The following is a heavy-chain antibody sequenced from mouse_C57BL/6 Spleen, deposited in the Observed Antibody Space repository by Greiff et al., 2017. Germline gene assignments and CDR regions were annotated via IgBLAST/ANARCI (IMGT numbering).Heavy chain of an antibody. CDR2: INPSNGGT. J-gene: IGHJ4*01. Sequence: QVQLQQPGTELVKPGASVKLSCKASGYTFTSYWMHWVKQRPGQGLEWIGNINPSNGGTNYNEKFKSKATLTVDKSSSTAYLQLSSLTSEDSAVYYCARGLLRSYAMDYWGQGTSVTVSS. D-gene: IGHD1-1*01. V-gene: IGHV1-53*01. CDR1: GYTFTSYW. CDR3: ARGLLRSYAMDY.